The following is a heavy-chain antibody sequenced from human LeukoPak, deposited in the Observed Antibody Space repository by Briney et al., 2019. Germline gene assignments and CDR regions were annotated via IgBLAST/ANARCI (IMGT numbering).Heavy chain of an antibody. V-gene: IGHV4-59*08. D-gene: IGHD1-26*01. Sequence: SETLSLTCTVSGGSISSYYWSWIRQPPGKGLEWIGYIYYSGSTNYNPSLKSRVTISVDTSKNQFSLKLSSVTAADTAVYYCARRAPSGSYHYFDYWGQGTLVTVSS. CDR2: IYYSGST. CDR1: GGSISSYY. J-gene: IGHJ4*02. CDR3: ARRAPSGSYHYFDY.